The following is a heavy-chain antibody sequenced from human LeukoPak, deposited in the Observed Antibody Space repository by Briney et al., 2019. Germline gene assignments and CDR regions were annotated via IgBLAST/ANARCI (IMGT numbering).Heavy chain of an antibody. CDR2: IYYSGST. CDR3: VRRSDLTTNVDY. Sequence: SETLSLTCTASGGSISSSSYYWGWIRQPPGKGLEWIGNIYYSGSTYYNPSLQSRVTISVDTSKNQFSLKLSSVTAADTAVYYCVRRSDLTTNVDYWGQGTLVTVSS. J-gene: IGHJ4*02. CDR1: GGSISSSSYY. V-gene: IGHV4-39*01. D-gene: IGHD2-15*01.